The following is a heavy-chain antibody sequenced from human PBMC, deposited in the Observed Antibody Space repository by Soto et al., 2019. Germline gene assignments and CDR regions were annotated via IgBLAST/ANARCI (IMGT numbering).Heavy chain of an antibody. CDR1: GGSFSDYY. V-gene: IGHV4-34*01. D-gene: IGHD6-6*01. Sequence: SETLSLTCVVYGGSFSDYYWSWIRQPPGKGLELIGEVNHSGSTDYSPSLKSRVTISVDTSRNQFSLRLSSVTAADTAVYYCARGQNKYSSSRVLPTLTTWFDPWGQGSLVTVSS. CDR2: VNHSGST. J-gene: IGHJ5*02. CDR3: ARGQNKYSSSRVLPTLTTWFDP.